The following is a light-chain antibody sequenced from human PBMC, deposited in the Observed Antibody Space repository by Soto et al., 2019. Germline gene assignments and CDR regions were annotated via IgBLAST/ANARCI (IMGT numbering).Light chain of an antibody. J-gene: IGLJ2*01. Sequence: QSVLTQPPSVSGTPGQRVTISCSGSSSNIGRNTVKWYRQLPGTAPKLLIYGNSNRPSGVPGRFSGSKSGTSASLAITGLQAEDEADYYCQSYDSSLSGPDVVFGGGTKLTVL. CDR1: SSNIGRNT. CDR2: GNS. CDR3: QSYDSSLSGPDVV. V-gene: IGLV1-40*01.